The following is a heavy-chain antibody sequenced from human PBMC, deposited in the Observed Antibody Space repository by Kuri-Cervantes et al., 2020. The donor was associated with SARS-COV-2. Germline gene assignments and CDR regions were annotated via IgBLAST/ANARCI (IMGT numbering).Heavy chain of an antibody. Sequence: SETLSLTCSVSGGTISSRSYYWGWIRQRPGKGLEWSGSIYYSGRTNYNPTLKSRITISVDTSKNQFFLNLTSVTAADTAVYYCARQGSYYGMDVWGQGTTVTVSS. CDR2: IYYSGRT. J-gene: IGHJ6*02. V-gene: IGHV4-39*01. D-gene: IGHD3-10*01. CDR3: ARQGSYYGMDV. CDR1: GGTISSRSYY.